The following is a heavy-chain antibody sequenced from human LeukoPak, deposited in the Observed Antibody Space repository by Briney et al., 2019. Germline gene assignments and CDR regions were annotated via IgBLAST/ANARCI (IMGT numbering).Heavy chain of an antibody. D-gene: IGHD3-22*01. CDR2: IVVGSGST. CDR3: AAGLGDTSGYYYVFGLS. Sequence: SVKVSCKASGFTFTSSAVQWVRQARGQRLEWIGWIVVGSGSTNYAQKFQERVTITRDMSTSTAYMELSSLRSEDTAVYYCAAGLGDTSGYYYVFGLSWGQGTLVTVSS. CDR1: GFTFTSSA. J-gene: IGHJ4*02. V-gene: IGHV1-58*01.